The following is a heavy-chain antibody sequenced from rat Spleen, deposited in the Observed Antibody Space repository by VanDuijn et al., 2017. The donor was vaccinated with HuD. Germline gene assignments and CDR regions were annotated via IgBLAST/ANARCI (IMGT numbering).Heavy chain of an antibody. J-gene: IGHJ2*01. CDR1: GFTFSDYY. CDR2: IHYEGSST. Sequence: EVQLVESGGGLVQPGGSMNLSCAASGFTFSDYYMAWVRQAPKKGLEWVASIHYEGSSTYYGDSVKGRFTISRDNAKITLYLQMNSLRSEDTATYYCARRHYGYTDYFDYWGQGVMVTVSS. V-gene: IGHV5-22*01. CDR3: ARRHYGYTDYFDY. D-gene: IGHD1-9*01.